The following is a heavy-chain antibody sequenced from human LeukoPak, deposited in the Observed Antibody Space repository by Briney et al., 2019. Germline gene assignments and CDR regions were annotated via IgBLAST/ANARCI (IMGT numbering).Heavy chain of an antibody. CDR2: ISGSGVTT. J-gene: IGHJ4*02. D-gene: IGHD3-3*01. Sequence: GGSLRLSCAASGFVFDTYAMNWVRQAPRKGLEWVSLISGSGVTTDYSDSVKGRFTISRDNSKNTLYLQMNTLRADDTAVYWCAKDGVLGYDFWSGYYTGYFDYWGQGTLVTVSS. CDR3: AKDGVLGYDFWSGYYTGYFDY. CDR1: GFVFDTYA. V-gene: IGHV3-23*01.